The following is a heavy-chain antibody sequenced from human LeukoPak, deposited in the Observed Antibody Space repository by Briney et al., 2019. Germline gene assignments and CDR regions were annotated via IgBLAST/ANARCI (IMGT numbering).Heavy chain of an antibody. CDR1: GYTFTSYG. D-gene: IGHD2-2*01. Sequence: GASVKVSCKASGYTFTSYGISWVRQAPGQGLEWMGWISAYNGNTNYAQKLQGRVTMTTDTSTSTAYMELRSLRSDDTAVYYCARTGRERYCSSTSCFAFDIWGQGTMVTVSS. J-gene: IGHJ3*02. CDR3: ARTGRERYCSSTSCFAFDI. CDR2: ISAYNGNT. V-gene: IGHV1-18*01.